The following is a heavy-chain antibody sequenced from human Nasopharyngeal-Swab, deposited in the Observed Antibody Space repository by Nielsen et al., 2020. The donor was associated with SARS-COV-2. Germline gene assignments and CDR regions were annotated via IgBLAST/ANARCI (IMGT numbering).Heavy chain of an antibody. J-gene: IGHJ6*03. CDR3: ARGLSGVVPAPILGLGPYYYFYYMDV. CDR1: GGSISDYS. CDR2: INPTGST. Sequence: SETLSLTCAVFGGSISDYSWNWIRQSPGKGLEWIGEINPTGSTNYNPSLRSRVTISVDTSKSQFSLKLTSVTAADTSVYYCARGLSGVVPAPILGLGPYYYFYYMDVWGKGTTVTVSS. D-gene: IGHD2-2*01. V-gene: IGHV4-34*01.